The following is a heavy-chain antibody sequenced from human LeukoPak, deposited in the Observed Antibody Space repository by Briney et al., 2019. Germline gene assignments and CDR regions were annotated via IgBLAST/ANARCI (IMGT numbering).Heavy chain of an antibody. CDR3: ARDRTAVAGSPLD. J-gene: IGHJ4*02. Sequence: PGGSLRLSCAASGFTFTSYSMNWVRQAPRKGLEWVSSISSSSSYINYTDSVKGRLTIHTDSAKNSLYLQRNRQRPQEPAMYNCARDRTAVAGSPLDWGQGTLVTVSS. CDR2: ISSSSSYI. CDR1: GFTFTSYS. D-gene: IGHD6-19*01. V-gene: IGHV3-21*01.